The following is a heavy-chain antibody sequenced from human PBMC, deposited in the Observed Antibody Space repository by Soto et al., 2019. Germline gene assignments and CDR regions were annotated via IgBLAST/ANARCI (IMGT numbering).Heavy chain of an antibody. Sequence: SETLSLTCTVSGGSISSGDYYWSWIRQPPGKGLEWIGYIYYSGSTYYNPSLKSRVTISVDTSKNQFSLKLSSVTAADTAVYYCARDSYGSGSYEYYYGMDVWGQGTTVTVSS. CDR2: IYYSGST. D-gene: IGHD3-10*01. CDR3: ARDSYGSGSYEYYYGMDV. CDR1: GGSISSGDYY. J-gene: IGHJ6*02. V-gene: IGHV4-30-4*01.